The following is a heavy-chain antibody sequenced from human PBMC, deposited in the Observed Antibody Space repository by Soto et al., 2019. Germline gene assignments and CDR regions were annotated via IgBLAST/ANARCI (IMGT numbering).Heavy chain of an antibody. Sequence: SLRLSCAASGFTFSSYWMSWVRQAPGKGLEWVANIKQDGSEKYYVDSVKGRFTISRDNAKSTLYLQMNSLRAEDTALYYCARLYCSGGSCSDYWGQGTLVTVSS. CDR2: IKQDGSEK. J-gene: IGHJ4*02. D-gene: IGHD2-15*01. CDR3: ARLYCSGGSCSDY. CDR1: GFTFSSYW. V-gene: IGHV3-7*01.